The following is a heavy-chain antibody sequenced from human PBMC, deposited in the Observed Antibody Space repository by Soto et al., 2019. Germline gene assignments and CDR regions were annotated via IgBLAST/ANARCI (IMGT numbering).Heavy chain of an antibody. D-gene: IGHD3-3*02. V-gene: IGHV4-34*01. CDR2: INHSGST. Sequence: PSETLSLTCAVYGGSFSGYYWSWIRQPPGKGLEWIGEINHSGSTNYNPSLKSRVTISVDTSKNQFSLKLSSVTAADTAVYYCAGGTGIFGVVINPRPHYVDVWGTGTTVTLSS. J-gene: IGHJ6*03. CDR1: GGSFSGYY. CDR3: AGGTGIFGVVINPRPHYVDV.